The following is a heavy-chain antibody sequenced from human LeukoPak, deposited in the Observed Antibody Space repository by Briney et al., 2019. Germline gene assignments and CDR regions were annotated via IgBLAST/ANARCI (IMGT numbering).Heavy chain of an antibody. CDR2: ICYSGST. V-gene: IGHV4-39*01. CDR1: GGSISSSSYY. Sequence: PSETLSLTCTVSGGSISSSSYYWGWIRQPPGKGLEWIGSICYSGSTYYNPSLKSRVTISVDTSKNQFSLKVSSVTAADTAVYYCARPGWTGDDYWGQGTLVTVSS. CDR3: ARPGWTGDDY. J-gene: IGHJ4*02. D-gene: IGHD6-19*01.